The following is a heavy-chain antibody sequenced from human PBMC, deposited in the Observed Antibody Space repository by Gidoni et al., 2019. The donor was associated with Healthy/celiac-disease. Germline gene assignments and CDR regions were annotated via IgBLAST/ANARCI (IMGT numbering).Heavy chain of an antibody. CDR1: GFSLSTSGVG. D-gene: IGHD3-10*01. CDR3: AHPTGKVGAFDI. V-gene: IGHV2-5*01. CDR2: IYWNDDK. J-gene: IGHJ3*02. Sequence: QITLKESGPTLVKPTQTLTLTCPFSGFSLSTSGVGVGWIRQPPGKALEWLALIYWNDDKRYSPSLKSRLTITKDTSKNQVVLTMTNMDPVDTATYYCAHPTGKVGAFDIWGQGTMVTVSS.